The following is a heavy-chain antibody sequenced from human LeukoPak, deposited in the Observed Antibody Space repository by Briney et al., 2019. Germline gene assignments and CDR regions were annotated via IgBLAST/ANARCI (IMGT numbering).Heavy chain of an antibody. Sequence: SETLSXTCAVYGGSFSGYYWSWIRQPPGKGLEWIGEINHSGSTNYNPSLKSRVTISVDTSKNQFSLKLSSVTAADTAVYYCARXXGLLXFGELSGNWFDPWGQGTLVTVSS. D-gene: IGHD3-10*01. CDR3: ARXXGLLXFGELSGNWFDP. CDR2: INHSGST. V-gene: IGHV4-34*01. J-gene: IGHJ5*02. CDR1: GGSFSGYY.